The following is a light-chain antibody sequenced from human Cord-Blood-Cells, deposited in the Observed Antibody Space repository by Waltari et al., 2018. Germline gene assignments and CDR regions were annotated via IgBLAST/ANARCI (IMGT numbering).Light chain of an antibody. J-gene: IGLJ1*01. V-gene: IGLV2-14*01. CDR1: SSDVAGYNY. CDR2: DVS. CDR3: GSYTSSSTLV. Sequence: QSALTQPASVSGSPGQSITISCTGTSSDVAGYNYVSWYQQHPGKAPKLMIYDVSNRPSGVSNRFSGSKSGNTASLTISGLQAEDKADYYCGSYTSSSTLVFGTGTKVTVL.